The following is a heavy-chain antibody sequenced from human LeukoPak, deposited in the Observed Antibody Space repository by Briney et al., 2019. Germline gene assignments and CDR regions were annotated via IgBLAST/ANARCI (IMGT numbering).Heavy chain of an antibody. J-gene: IGHJ4*02. CDR2: ISYDGSNK. D-gene: IGHD3-10*01. Sequence: GRSLSLSCAASGFTFSSYAMHWVRQAPGKGLEWAAVISYDGSNKYYADSVKGRFTISRDNSKNTLYVQMNSLRAEDTAVYYCARDSAYGSGSYYSWGQGTVVTVSS. CDR1: GFTFSSYA. CDR3: ARDSAYGSGSYYS. V-gene: IGHV3-30*04.